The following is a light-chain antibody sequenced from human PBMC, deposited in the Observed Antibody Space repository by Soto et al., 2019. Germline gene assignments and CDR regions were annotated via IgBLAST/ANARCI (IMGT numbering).Light chain of an antibody. CDR3: QDYSDWPTRT. CDR1: QSVSSY. J-gene: IGKJ1*01. V-gene: IGKV3-11*01. CDR2: DAS. Sequence: EIVLTHSPATLALSPCEGAALSCSASQSVSSYLAWYQQKPGQAPRLLIYDASNRATGIPARFSGSGSGTEFTLIISSLQSEDFAVYYCQDYSDWPTRTFGQGTKVDIK.